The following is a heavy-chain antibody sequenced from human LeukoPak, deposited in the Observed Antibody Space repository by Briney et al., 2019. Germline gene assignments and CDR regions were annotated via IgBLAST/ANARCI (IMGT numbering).Heavy chain of an antibody. CDR1: EFIFSDYD. V-gene: IGHV3-48*03. CDR2: ISASGRTN. CDR3: ARSLVVGATYPYH. Sequence: GGSLRLSCDASEFIFSDYDMNWVRQAPGKGLEWVAHISASGRTNYYADAVEGRFTISRDNAKNSLYLQLNSLRAEDTAVYYCARSLVVGATYPYHWGQGTLVTVSS. D-gene: IGHD1-26*01. J-gene: IGHJ5*02.